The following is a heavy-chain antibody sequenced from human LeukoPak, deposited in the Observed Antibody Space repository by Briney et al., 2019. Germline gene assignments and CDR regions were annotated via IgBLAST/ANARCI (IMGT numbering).Heavy chain of an antibody. D-gene: IGHD2-15*01. CDR1: GFTFSSYS. CDR2: ISSSSSYV. Sequence: PGGSLRLSCAVSGFTFSSYSMNWVRQAPGKGLEWVSSISSSSSYVYYADSVKGRFTISRDNAKNSLYLQMNSLRAEDTAVYYCARDGARRLMRCCFDYWGQGTLVTVSS. J-gene: IGHJ4*02. CDR3: ARDGARRLMRCCFDY. V-gene: IGHV3-21*01.